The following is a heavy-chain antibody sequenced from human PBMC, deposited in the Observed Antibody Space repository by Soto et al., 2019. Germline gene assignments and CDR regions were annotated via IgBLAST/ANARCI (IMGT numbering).Heavy chain of an antibody. J-gene: IGHJ4*02. Sequence: GGSLRLSCAASGFTFFNYAMSWVRQAPGKGLEWVSGISGSGGSTYYADSVKGRFTISRDNSKNTLYLQMNRLRAEDTAVYYCTKSMRGAWAFDYWGQGTLVTVSS. V-gene: IGHV3-23*01. CDR1: GFTFFNYA. D-gene: IGHD2-2*01. CDR3: TKSMRGAWAFDY. CDR2: ISGSGGST.